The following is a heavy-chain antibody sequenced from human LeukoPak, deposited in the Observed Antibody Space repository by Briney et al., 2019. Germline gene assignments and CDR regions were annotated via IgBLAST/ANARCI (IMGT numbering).Heavy chain of an antibody. D-gene: IGHD3/OR15-3a*01. CDR3: ARGGTGVSRDS. CDR1: GFTFTDHW. V-gene: IGHV3-7*01. Sequence: PGGSLRLFCAASGFTFTDHWMSWVRQAPGRGLEWVADINEDGSAKYYVDSVKGRFTISRDNAKKSLYLQMNSLRAQATAVYYCARGGTGVSRDSWGQGTLVTVAS. J-gene: IGHJ4*02. CDR2: INEDGSAK.